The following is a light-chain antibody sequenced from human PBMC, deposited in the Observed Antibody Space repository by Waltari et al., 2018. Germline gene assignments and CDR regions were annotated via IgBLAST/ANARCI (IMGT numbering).Light chain of an antibody. V-gene: IGLV1-47*01. CDR3: AAWDGSLSAWL. CDR1: TSNIGFNF. J-gene: IGLJ3*02. CDR2: RDD. Sequence: QSALTQPPSTSGTPGQTVPISCSGATSNIGFNFVYSYQHRPGPAPKLLIFRDDQRPSGAPDRFSGSKSGTSASLAIGGLRSEDEADYYCAAWDGSLSAWLFGGGTKVTVL.